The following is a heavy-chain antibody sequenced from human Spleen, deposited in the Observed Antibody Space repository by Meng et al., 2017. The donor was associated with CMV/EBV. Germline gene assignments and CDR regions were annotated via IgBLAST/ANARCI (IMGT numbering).Heavy chain of an antibody. Sequence: SETLSLTCTVSGGSISSSSYYWGWIRQPPGKGLEWIGSIYCSGSTYYNPSLKSRVTISVDTSKNQFSLKLSSVTAADTAVYYCARGIVVLPAANYYYYYGMDVWGQGTMVTVSS. CDR3: ARGIVVLPAANYYYYYGMDV. J-gene: IGHJ6*02. CDR2: IYCSGST. CDR1: GGSISSSSYY. D-gene: IGHD2-2*01. V-gene: IGHV4-39*07.